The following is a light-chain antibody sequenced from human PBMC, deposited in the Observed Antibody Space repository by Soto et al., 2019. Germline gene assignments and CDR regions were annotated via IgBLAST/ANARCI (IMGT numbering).Light chain of an antibody. CDR1: QSVGRI. CDR3: QHRANWPLT. Sequence: EIVLTQSPATLSLSPGERATISCRASQSVGRILAWYQHKPGQAPRLLIHDTSNRATGIPARLSGSGSGTEFTLTISSLEPEDFAGYYLQHRANWPLTFGGGNKVDIK. CDR2: DTS. V-gene: IGKV3-11*01. J-gene: IGKJ4*01.